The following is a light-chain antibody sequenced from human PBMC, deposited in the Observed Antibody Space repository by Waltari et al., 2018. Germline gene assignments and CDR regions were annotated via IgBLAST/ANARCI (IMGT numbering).Light chain of an antibody. V-gene: IGKV3-20*01. CDR3: QLYGDSPFP. Sequence: EIVLTQSPGTLSLSLGERAALSCRTSQSVSSSYLAWYQQKPGQAPKLLIYATSSRATRIPDRFSGSGSGTEFALTIGRLEPEDFAMYYCQLYGDSPFPFGPGTKVDL. J-gene: IGKJ3*01. CDR2: ATS. CDR1: QSVSSSY.